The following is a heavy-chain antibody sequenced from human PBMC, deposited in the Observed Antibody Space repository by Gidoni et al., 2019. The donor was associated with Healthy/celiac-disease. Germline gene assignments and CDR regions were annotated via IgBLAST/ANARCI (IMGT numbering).Heavy chain of an antibody. D-gene: IGHD5-18*01. J-gene: IGHJ4*02. V-gene: IGHV3-30*03. CDR2: ISYDGSNK. Sequence: GLEWVAVISYDGSNKYYADSVKGRFTISRDNSKNTLYLQMNSLRAEDTAVYYCARETPPGYSYGCPDYWGQGTLVTVSS. CDR3: ARETPPGYSYGCPDY.